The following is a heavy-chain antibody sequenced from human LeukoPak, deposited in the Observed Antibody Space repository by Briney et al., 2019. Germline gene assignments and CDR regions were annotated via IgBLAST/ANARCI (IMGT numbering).Heavy chain of an antibody. V-gene: IGHV1-2*02. CDR1: GYTFTGYY. J-gene: IGHJ2*01. Sequence: ASVKVSCKASGYTFTGYYMDWVRQAPGQGLEWMGRINPNSGGTNYAQKFQGRVTMTGDTSISTAYMELSSLRSEDTAVYYCARVTMVRGVTTQGGWYFDLWGRGTLVTVSS. CDR3: ARVTMVRGVTTQGGWYFDL. CDR2: INPNSGGT. D-gene: IGHD3-10*01.